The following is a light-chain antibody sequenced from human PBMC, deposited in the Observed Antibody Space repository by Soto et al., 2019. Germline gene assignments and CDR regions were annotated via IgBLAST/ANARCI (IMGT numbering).Light chain of an antibody. CDR3: SSYTSSNSYV. CDR1: SSDVGGYKY. Sequence: QSVLTQPASVSGSPGQSIAISCTGSSSDVGGYKYVSWYQQHPGKAPKLMIYDVSNRPSGVSDRFSGSKSGNTASLTISGLQSEDEAYYYCSSYTSSNSYVFGTGTKVTVL. V-gene: IGLV2-14*03. J-gene: IGLJ1*01. CDR2: DVS.